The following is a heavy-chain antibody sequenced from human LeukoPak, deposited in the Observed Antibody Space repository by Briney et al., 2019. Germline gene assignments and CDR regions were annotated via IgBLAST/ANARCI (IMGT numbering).Heavy chain of an antibody. D-gene: IGHD3-22*01. V-gene: IGHV5-51*01. CDR1: GYSFTSYW. J-gene: IGHJ4*02. Sequence: GESLKISCKGSGYSFTSYWIGWVRQMPGKGLEWMGIIYPGDSDTRYSPSFQGQVTISADKSISTAYLQWSSLKASDTAMYYCARGGYYDSSGYSLFGYWGQGTLVTVSS. CDR2: IYPGDSDT. CDR3: ARGGYYDSSGYSLFGY.